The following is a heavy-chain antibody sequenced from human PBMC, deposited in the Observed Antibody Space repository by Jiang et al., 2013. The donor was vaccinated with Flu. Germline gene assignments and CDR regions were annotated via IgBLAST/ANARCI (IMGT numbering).Heavy chain of an antibody. CDR3: AKDGSCSSPDCYPWGYFYFGLDV. D-gene: IGHD2-2*01. Sequence: GSLRLSCAASGFSFANHAMTWVRQAPGRGLEWVSSISGSLGTTYYPDFAKGRFTISRDNFKNTLYLEMNSLRPEDTALYYCAKDGSCSSPDCYPWGYFYFGLDVWGQGATVTVSS. CDR1: GFSFANHA. J-gene: IGHJ6*02. V-gene: IGHV3-23*01. CDR2: ISGSLGTT.